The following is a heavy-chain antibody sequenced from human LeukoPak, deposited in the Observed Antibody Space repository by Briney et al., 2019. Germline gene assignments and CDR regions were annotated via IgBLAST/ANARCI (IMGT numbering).Heavy chain of an antibody. Sequence: SETLSLTXTVSGGSISSYCWSWIRQPAGKGLEWIGRIYTSGSTNYNPSLKSRVTMSVDTSKNQFSLKLSSVTAADTAVYYCARSGSYYPYFDYWGLGTLVTVSS. CDR2: IYTSGST. J-gene: IGHJ4*02. CDR1: GGSISSYC. V-gene: IGHV4-4*07. CDR3: ARSGSYYPYFDY. D-gene: IGHD1-26*01.